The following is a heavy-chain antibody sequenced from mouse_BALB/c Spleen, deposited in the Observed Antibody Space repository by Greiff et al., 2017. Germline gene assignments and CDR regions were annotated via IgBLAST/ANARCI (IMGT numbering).Heavy chain of an antibody. Sequence: EVQLVESGPGLVKPSQSLSLTCTATGYSITSDYVCNGIRQPPGNQLERMGYISYSGSTSYNPSLQSRISITPDTSKNPFFLQLNSVTTEDTAAYYCARITTAYYYAMDYWGQGTSVTVSS. V-gene: IGHV3-2*02. J-gene: IGHJ4*01. CDR3: ARITTAYYYAMDY. CDR1: GYSITSDYV. CDR2: ISYSGST. D-gene: IGHD1-2*01.